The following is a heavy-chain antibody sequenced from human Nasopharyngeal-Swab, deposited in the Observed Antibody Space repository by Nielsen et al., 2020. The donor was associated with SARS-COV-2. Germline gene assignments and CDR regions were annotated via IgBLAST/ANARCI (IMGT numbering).Heavy chain of an antibody. CDR3: ARHTSPWLSRYVPFDI. Sequence: GSLTLSCAVSCGSFSAYYCSWLRRPPGEGLEWIGEINPRGSTNYNPSLKSRVTISVNTSKNQFSLKLSSVTAADTAVYYCARHTSPWLSRYVPFDIWGQGTMVTVSS. J-gene: IGHJ3*02. CDR1: CGSFSAYY. CDR2: INPRGST. D-gene: IGHD3-10*01. V-gene: IGHV4-34*01.